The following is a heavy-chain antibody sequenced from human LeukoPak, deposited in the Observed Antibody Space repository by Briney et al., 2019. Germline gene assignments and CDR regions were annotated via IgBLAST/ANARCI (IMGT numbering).Heavy chain of an antibody. V-gene: IGHV3-21*01. CDR1: GFTFSSYS. CDR2: ISSSSSYI. Sequence: GGSLRLSCAASGFTFSSYSMNWVRQAPGKGLEWVSSISSSSSYIYYADSVKGRFTISRDNAKNSLYLQMNSLRAEDTAVYCCARDPNYYGSGPDYWGQGTLVTVSS. D-gene: IGHD3-10*01. J-gene: IGHJ4*02. CDR3: ARDPNYYGSGPDY.